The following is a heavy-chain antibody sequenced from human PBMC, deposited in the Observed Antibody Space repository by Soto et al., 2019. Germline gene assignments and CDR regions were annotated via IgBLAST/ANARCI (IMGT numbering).Heavy chain of an antibody. D-gene: IGHD2-15*01. Sequence: GGSLRLSCAASGFTFSSYAMSWVRQAPGKGLEWVSAISGSGGSTYYADSVKGRFTISRDNSKNTLYLQMNSLRAEDTAVYYCAKDASETKCSGGSCQPAYYYMDVWGKGTTVTVSS. CDR1: GFTFSSYA. CDR2: ISGSGGST. V-gene: IGHV3-23*01. J-gene: IGHJ6*03. CDR3: AKDASETKCSGGSCQPAYYYMDV.